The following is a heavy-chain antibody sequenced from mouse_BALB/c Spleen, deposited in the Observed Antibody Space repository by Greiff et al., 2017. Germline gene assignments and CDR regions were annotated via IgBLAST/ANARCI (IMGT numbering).Heavy chain of an antibody. CDR2: INTSDSYT. V-gene: IGHV1-69*01. J-gene: IGHJ2*01. Sequence: QVQLQQPGAELVMPGASVKMSCKASGYTFTDYWMHWVKQRPGQGLEWIGAINTSDSYTSYNQKFKGKATLTVDESSSTAYMQLSSLTSEDSAVYYCAREGDDYLDDWGQGTTLTVSS. CDR1: GYTFTDYW. CDR3: AREGDDYLDD. D-gene: IGHD2-3*01.